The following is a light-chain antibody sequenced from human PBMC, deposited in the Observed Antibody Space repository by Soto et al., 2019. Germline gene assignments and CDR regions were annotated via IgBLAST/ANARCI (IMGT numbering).Light chain of an antibody. V-gene: IGLV2-14*01. CDR3: SSYTSSSTLV. Sequence: QSVLTKPASVNGAPGQSITISCTGTSSDVGGYNYVSWYQQHPGKAPKLMIYDVINRPSGVSNRFSGSKSGNTASLTISGLQAEDEADYYCSSYTSSSTLVFGTGTKVTVL. CDR2: DVI. J-gene: IGLJ1*01. CDR1: SSDVGGYNY.